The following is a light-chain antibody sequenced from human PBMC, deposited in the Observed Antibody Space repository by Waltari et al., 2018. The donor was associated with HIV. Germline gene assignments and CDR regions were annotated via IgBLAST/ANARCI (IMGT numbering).Light chain of an antibody. V-gene: IGLV1-40*01. Sequence: QSVLTQPPSVSGVPGQVVTISCFGGSSNIGADYVVHWYQQIPETAPKLLISGNKNRPSGVPDRFSASKSGASASLAITGLQAEDEADYFCQSYDRSLSASVVFGGGTKLTVL. CDR1: SSNIGADYV. CDR2: GNK. CDR3: QSYDRSLSASVV. J-gene: IGLJ2*01.